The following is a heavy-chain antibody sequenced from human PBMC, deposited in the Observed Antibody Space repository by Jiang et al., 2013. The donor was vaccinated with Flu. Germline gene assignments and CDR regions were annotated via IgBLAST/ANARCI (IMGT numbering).Heavy chain of an antibody. CDR2: ISAYTGNT. Sequence: SGAEVKKPGASVKVSCKASGYTFTSYGISWVRQAPGQGLEWMGWISAYTGNTNYAQKFQGRVTMTTDTSTSTAYMELRSLRSDDTAVYYCARDEKRLYSSSSNWFDPWGQGTLVTVSS. CDR1: GYTFTSYG. D-gene: IGHD6-13*01. CDR3: ARDEKRLYSSSSNWFDP. V-gene: IGHV1-18*01. J-gene: IGHJ5*02.